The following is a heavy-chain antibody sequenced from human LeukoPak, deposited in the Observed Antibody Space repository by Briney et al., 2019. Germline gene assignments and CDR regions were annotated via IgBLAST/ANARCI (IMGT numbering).Heavy chain of an antibody. Sequence: ASAKVSSKPSVYTSTRYYMRWVRQAPRQGLEWMGIINPSGGSTSYAQKFQGRVTMTRDTSTSTVYMELSSVRSEDTAVYYCARDPNPWGQGTLVTVPS. CDR1: VYTSTRYY. J-gene: IGHJ5*02. V-gene: IGHV1-46*01. CDR3: ARDPNP. CDR2: INPSGGST.